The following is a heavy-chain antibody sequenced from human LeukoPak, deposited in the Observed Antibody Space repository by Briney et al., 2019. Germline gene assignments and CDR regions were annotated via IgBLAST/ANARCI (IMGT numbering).Heavy chain of an antibody. CDR1: GGSISSGGYY. CDR2: IYYSGST. J-gene: IGHJ6*02. Sequence: PSQTLSLTCTVSGGSISSGGYYWSWIRQHPGKGLEWIGHIYYSGSTYYNPSLKSRVTISVDTSKNQFSLKLSSVTAADTAVYYCARVPNYYGSGTYYYYGMDVWGQGTTVTVSS. D-gene: IGHD3-10*01. CDR3: ARVPNYYGSGTYYYYGMDV. V-gene: IGHV4-31*03.